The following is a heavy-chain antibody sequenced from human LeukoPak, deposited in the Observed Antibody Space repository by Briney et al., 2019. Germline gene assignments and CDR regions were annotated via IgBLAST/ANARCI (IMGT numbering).Heavy chain of an antibody. D-gene: IGHD6-19*01. CDR1: GGSISSYY. CDR3: ARDRAAVAPIPDWYFDL. V-gene: IGHV4-59*01. Sequence: PSETLSLTCTVSGGSISSYYWSWIRQPPGKGLEWIGYIYYNGSTNYNPSLKSRVTISVDTSKNQFSLKLSSVTAADTAVYYCARDRAAVAPIPDWYFDLWGRGTLVTVSS. CDR2: IYYNGST. J-gene: IGHJ2*01.